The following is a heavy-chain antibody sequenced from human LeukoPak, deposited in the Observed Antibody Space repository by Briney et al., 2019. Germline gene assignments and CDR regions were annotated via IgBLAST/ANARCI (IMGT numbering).Heavy chain of an antibody. Sequence: SQTLSLTCAISGDSLSHNNVAWNWIRQSPSRGLEWLGRTYYRPKFNTDYAVSVKSRIAINSDTSKNQFSLQLNSVTPEDTGVYYGSRGSHSSFDYWGQGTLVTVSS. CDR2: TYYRPKFNT. V-gene: IGHV6-1*01. CDR3: SRGSHSSFDY. CDR1: GDSLSHNNVA. D-gene: IGHD3-10*01. J-gene: IGHJ4*02.